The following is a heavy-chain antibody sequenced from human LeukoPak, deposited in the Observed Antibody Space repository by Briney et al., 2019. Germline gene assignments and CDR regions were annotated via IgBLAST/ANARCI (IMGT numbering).Heavy chain of an antibody. D-gene: IGHD3-22*01. J-gene: IGHJ5*02. Sequence: PSETLSLTCTVSGGSISSYYWSWIRQPPGKGLEWIGYIYYSGSTNYNPSLKSRVTISVDTSKNQFSLELSSVTAADTAVYYCARDSGTYYYDSSGYYNNWFDPWGQGTLVTVSS. V-gene: IGHV4-59*01. CDR3: ARDSGTYYYDSSGYYNNWFDP. CDR2: IYYSGST. CDR1: GGSISSYY.